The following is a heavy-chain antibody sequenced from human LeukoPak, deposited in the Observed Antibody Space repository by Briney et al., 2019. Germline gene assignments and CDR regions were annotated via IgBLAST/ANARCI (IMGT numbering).Heavy chain of an antibody. CDR1: GFTFSSYE. Sequence: GGSLRLSCAASGFTFSSYEMNWVRQAPGKGLEWVSYIRSSGSTIYYADSVKGRFTISRDNAKNSLYLQMNSLRAEDTAVYYCARVDDIGYYGMDVWGQGPRSPSP. D-gene: IGHD3-9*01. CDR3: ARVDDIGYYGMDV. CDR2: IRSSGSTI. J-gene: IGHJ6*02. V-gene: IGHV3-48*03.